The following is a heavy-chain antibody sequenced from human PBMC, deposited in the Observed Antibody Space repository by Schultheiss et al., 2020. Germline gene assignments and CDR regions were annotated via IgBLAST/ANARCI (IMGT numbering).Heavy chain of an antibody. V-gene: IGHV3-21*04. J-gene: IGHJ4*02. Sequence: ATLSLTCAVSGGSISSSNWWSWVRQPPGKGLEWVSSISSSSSYIYYADSVKGRFTISRGNSKNTLYLQMNSLRAEDTAVYYCARRASVGATYWGQGTLGTGYS. CDR3: ARRASVGATY. CDR1: GGSISSSN. D-gene: IGHD1-26*01. CDR2: ISSSSSYI.